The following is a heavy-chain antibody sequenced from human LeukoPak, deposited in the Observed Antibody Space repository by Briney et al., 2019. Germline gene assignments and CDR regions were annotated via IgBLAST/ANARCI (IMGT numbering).Heavy chain of an antibody. J-gene: IGHJ1*01. CDR3: ARDQYSSSWYPYFQH. D-gene: IGHD6-13*01. V-gene: IGHV3-74*01. CDR2: INSDGSST. Sequence: GGSLRLSCAASGFTFSTYWMHWVRQVPGKGLVWVSRINSDGSSTAYADSVKGRFTISRDNAKNTLYLQMNSLRAEDTAVYYCARDQYSSSWYPYFQHWGQGTLVTVSS. CDR1: GFTFSTYW.